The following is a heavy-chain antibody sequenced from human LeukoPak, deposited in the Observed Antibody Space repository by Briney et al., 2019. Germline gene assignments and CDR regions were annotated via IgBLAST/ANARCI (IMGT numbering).Heavy chain of an antibody. V-gene: IGHV4-4*02. CDR2: IYHSGST. J-gene: IGHJ4*02. D-gene: IGHD3-22*01. CDR3: ARDRRYYDSSAYIRGFDY. Sequence: QPSGTLSLTCAVSGGSISSSDWWSWVRQPPGKGLEWIGEIYHSGSTNYNPSLKSRVTISVDKSKDQFSLNLSSVTAADTAVYYCARDRRYYDSSAYIRGFDYWGQGTLVTVSS. CDR1: GGSISSSDW.